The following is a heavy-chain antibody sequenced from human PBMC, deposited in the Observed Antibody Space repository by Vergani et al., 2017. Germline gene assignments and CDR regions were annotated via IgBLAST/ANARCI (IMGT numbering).Heavy chain of an antibody. D-gene: IGHD6-6*01. V-gene: IGHV1-18*01. J-gene: IGHJ3*02. Sequence: QVQLVQSGAEVKKPGASVKVSCKASGYTFTSYGISWVRQAPGQGLEWMGWISAYNGNTNYAQKLQGRVTMTTNTSTSTAYMELRSLRSDDTAVYYCARGNQQVQARQGHGAFDIWGQGTMVTVSS. CDR3: ARGNQQVQARQGHGAFDI. CDR1: GYTFTSYG. CDR2: ISAYNGNT.